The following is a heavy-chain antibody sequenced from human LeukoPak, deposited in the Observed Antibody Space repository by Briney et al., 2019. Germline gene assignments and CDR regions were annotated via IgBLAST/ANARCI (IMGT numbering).Heavy chain of an antibody. J-gene: IGHJ4*02. Sequence: GGSLRLSCAASGFTFTSYSMNWVRQAPGKGLEWVAVIWYDGSNKYYADSVKGRFTISRDNSKNTLYLQMNSLRAEDTAVYYCARDQVGATDYWGQGTLVTVSS. V-gene: IGHV3-33*08. D-gene: IGHD1-26*01. CDR2: IWYDGSNK. CDR1: GFTFTSYS. CDR3: ARDQVGATDY.